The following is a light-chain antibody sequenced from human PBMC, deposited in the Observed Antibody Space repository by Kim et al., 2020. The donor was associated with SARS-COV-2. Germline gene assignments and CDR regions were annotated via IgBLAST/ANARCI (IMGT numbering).Light chain of an antibody. V-gene: IGLV1-47*01. CDR2: VNN. CDR1: GTNIKEND. CDR3: AAWDDRVSGRV. Sequence: GQTVTISCSGSGTNIKENDVYWYQQVPGTAPKVLIYVNNQRPSGVPDRFSGSKSGTSASLAISGLRSEDEADYYCAAWDDRVSGRVFGGGTQLTVL. J-gene: IGLJ3*02.